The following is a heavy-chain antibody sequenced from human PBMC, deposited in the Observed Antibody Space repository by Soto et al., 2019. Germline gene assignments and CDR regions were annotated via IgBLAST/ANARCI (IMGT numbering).Heavy chain of an antibody. J-gene: IGHJ4*02. CDR1: GFSLSTSGEG. V-gene: IGHV2-5*02. Sequence: SGPTLVNPTQTLTLTCPFSGFSLSTSGEGVGWIRQPPGKALEWLALTYWDDDKRYSPSLKSRLTITKDTSKNQVVLTMTNMDPVDTATYYCAHRQRTVYFDYWGQGTLVTVSS. D-gene: IGHD4-17*01. CDR3: AHRQRTVYFDY. CDR2: TYWDDDK.